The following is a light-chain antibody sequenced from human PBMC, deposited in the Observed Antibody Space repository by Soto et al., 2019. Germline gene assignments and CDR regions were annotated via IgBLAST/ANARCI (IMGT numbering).Light chain of an antibody. J-gene: IGKJ5*01. CDR3: QQSYSTPIT. CDR2: AAS. V-gene: IGKV1-39*01. Sequence: DIQMTQSPSSLSASVGDRVTITCRASQSISFYLNWYQQKPGNAPKVLIYAASNLQTGVPSRFSGSASGTDFTLTINSLQPEDFATYSCQQSYSTPITFGQGTRLEIK. CDR1: QSISFY.